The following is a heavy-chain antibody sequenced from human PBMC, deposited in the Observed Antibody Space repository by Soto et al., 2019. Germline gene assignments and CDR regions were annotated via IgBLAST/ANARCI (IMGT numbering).Heavy chain of an antibody. J-gene: IGHJ3*02. D-gene: IGHD3-10*01. CDR3: TRLLRTLKGTDAFDI. V-gene: IGHV3-73*01. CDR2: IRSKANSYAT. CDR1: GFTFSGSA. Sequence: SLRLSCAASGFTFSGSAMHWVRQASGKGLEWVGRIRSKANSYATAYAASVKGRFTISRDDSKNTAYLQMNSLKTEDTAVYYCTRLLRTLKGTDAFDIWGQGTMVTVSS.